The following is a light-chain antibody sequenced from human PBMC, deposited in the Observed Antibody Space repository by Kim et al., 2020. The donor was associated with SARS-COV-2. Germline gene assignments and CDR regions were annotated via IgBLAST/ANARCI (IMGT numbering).Light chain of an antibody. CDR1: SSNIGNNY. Sequence: QSVLTQPPSVSAAPGQKVTISCSGRSSNIGNNYVSWYQQLPGTAPKLLIYDNDRRPSGIPDRFSASKSGTSATLGITGLQTGDEADYYCGTWDSSLSAGVFGGGTKVTVL. J-gene: IGLJ2*01. CDR3: GTWDSSLSAGV. V-gene: IGLV1-51*01. CDR2: DND.